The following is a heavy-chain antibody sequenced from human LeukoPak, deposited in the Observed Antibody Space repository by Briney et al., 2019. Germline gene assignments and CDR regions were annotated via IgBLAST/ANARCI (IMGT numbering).Heavy chain of an antibody. Sequence: PSETLSLTCAVYGGSFSGYFWSWIRQPPGKGLEWIGEINHSGSTNYNASLKSRVTISVDTSNNQFSLKLSSVTAADTAVYYCARRIGYGSGWPHWYFDLWGRGTLVTVSS. J-gene: IGHJ2*01. CDR2: INHSGST. CDR3: ARRIGYGSGWPHWYFDL. CDR1: GGSFSGYF. V-gene: IGHV4-34*01. D-gene: IGHD6-19*01.